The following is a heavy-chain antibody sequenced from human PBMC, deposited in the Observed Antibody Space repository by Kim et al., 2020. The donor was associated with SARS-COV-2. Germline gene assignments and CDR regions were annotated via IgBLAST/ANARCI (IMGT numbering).Heavy chain of an antibody. CDR3: ARLVVVPAAMYYFDY. J-gene: IGHJ4*02. CDR1: GGSISSYY. V-gene: IGHV4-59*13. CDR2: IYYSGST. D-gene: IGHD2-2*01. Sequence: SETLSLTCTVSGGSISSYYWSWIRQPPGKGLEWIGYIYYSGSTNYNPSLKSRVTISVDTSKNQFSLKLSSVTAADTAVYYCARLVVVPAAMYYFDYWGQGTLVTVSS.